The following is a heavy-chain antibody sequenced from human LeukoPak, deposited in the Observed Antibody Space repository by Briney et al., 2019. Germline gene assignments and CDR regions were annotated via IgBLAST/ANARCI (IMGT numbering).Heavy chain of an antibody. V-gene: IGHV4-4*07. CDR3: ARDRPVTGANWFDP. CDR2: FYISGST. D-gene: IGHD4-11*01. CDR1: GGSISTNY. Sequence: SETLSLTCTVSGGSISTNYWSWIRQPAGKGLEWIGRFYISGSTDYNPALKSRVTISADTSKNQFSLRLSSVTAADTAVYYCARDRPVTGANWFDPWGQGALVTVSS. J-gene: IGHJ5*02.